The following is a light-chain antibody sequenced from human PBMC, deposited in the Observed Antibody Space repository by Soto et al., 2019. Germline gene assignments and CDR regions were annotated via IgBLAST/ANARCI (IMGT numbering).Light chain of an antibody. V-gene: IGKV3-15*01. Sequence: EIVMTQSPATLSVSPGERATLSCRASQSVSSNLAWYQQQPGQAPRLIIYGASTRATGIPARFSGSGSGTEFTLTISSLQSEDFSTYYCHQYNNWVTFGGGTKVEIK. CDR1: QSVSSN. J-gene: IGKJ4*01. CDR3: HQYNNWVT. CDR2: GAS.